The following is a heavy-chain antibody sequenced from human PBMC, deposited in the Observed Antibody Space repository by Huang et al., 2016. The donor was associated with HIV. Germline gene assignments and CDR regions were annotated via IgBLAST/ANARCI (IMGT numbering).Heavy chain of an antibody. CDR3: ARGSLEYSVSSSLDY. J-gene: IGHJ4*02. CDR1: GGPFRSYS. D-gene: IGHD4-4*01. Sequence: QVQLLQSGAEVKKPGSSVKVSCKASGGPFRSYSIACVRQAPGQGLEWMASLMPVFDSPNYAPKLQGRGRDTADESTSTVYMELRDLRPDDTAVYFCARGSLEYSVSSSLDYWGQGTHVTVSS. CDR2: LMPVFDSP. V-gene: IGHV1-69*13.